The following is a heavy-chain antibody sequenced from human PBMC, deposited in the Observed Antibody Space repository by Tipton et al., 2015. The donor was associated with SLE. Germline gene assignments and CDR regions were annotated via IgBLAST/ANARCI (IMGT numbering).Heavy chain of an antibody. CDR2: IYPGDSDT. D-gene: IGHD3-3*01. V-gene: IGHV5-51*03. CDR1: GYSFTSYW. Sequence: VQLVQSGAEVKKPGESLKISCKGSGYSFTSYWIGWVRQMPGKGLEWMGIIYPGDSDTRYSPSFQGQVTISADKSISTAYLQWSNLKASETAMYYCARLPNYLEWLAFFDYWGQGTLVTVSS. CDR3: ARLPNYLEWLAFFDY. J-gene: IGHJ4*02.